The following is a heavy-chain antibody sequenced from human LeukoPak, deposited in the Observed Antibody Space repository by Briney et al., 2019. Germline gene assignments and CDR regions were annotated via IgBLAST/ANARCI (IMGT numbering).Heavy chain of an antibody. J-gene: IGHJ3*02. Sequence: PGGSLRLSCAASEFTFSTYWMSWVRQAPGKGLEWVAVISYDGSNKYYADSVKGRFTISRDNSKNTLYLQMNSLRAEDTAVYYCARGYYDSSGYYLWVAYPHAFDIWGQGTMVTVSS. CDR3: ARGYYDSSGYYLWVAYPHAFDI. D-gene: IGHD3-22*01. CDR2: ISYDGSNK. CDR1: EFTFSTYW. V-gene: IGHV3-30*03.